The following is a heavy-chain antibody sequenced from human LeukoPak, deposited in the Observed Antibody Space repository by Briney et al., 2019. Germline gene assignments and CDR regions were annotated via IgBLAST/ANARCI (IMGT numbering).Heavy chain of an antibody. Sequence: PGGALRLSCAASGFTFSNAWMSWVRQAPGKGLEWVGRIKSKTEVGTTDYAAPVKGRFTISRDDSKNTLYLQMNSLKTEGTAVYYCTTDEWSVSWSWGQGTLVTVSS. CDR1: GFTFSNAW. CDR2: IKSKTEVGTT. J-gene: IGHJ4*02. V-gene: IGHV3-15*01. D-gene: IGHD3-3*01. CDR3: TTDEWSVSWS.